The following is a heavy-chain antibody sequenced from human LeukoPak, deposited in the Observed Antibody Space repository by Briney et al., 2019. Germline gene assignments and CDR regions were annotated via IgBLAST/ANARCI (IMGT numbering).Heavy chain of an antibody. Sequence: GGSLRLSCAASGFTFSDYYMSWIRQAPGKGLEWVSYISGSGSTIYYADSVKGRFTISRDNAKNSLYLQMNSLRAEDTAVYYCARVWKQIAVGTYYYMDVWGKGTTVTVSS. CDR1: GFTFSDYY. V-gene: IGHV3-11*04. CDR2: ISGSGSTI. J-gene: IGHJ6*03. D-gene: IGHD6-19*01. CDR3: ARVWKQIAVGTYYYMDV.